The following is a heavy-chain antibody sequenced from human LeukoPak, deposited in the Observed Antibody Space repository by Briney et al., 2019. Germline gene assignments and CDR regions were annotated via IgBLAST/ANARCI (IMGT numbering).Heavy chain of an antibody. Sequence: GGSLRLSCAASGFTVSSYSMNWVRQAPGKGLEWVSYISSSSTVYYADSVKGRFTISRDNAKNSLYLEMNSLRAEDTAVYYCARERGYSYGYSDYWGQGTLVTVSS. D-gene: IGHD5-18*01. V-gene: IGHV3-48*04. CDR1: GFTVSSYS. CDR3: ARERGYSYGYSDY. CDR2: ISSSSTV. J-gene: IGHJ4*02.